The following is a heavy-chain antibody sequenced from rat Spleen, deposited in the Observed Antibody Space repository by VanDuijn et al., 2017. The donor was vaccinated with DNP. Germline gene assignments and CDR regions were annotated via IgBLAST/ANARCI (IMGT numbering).Heavy chain of an antibody. CDR1: GFSLTSYH. D-gene: IGHD1-11*01. V-gene: IGHV2S12*01. Sequence: QVQLKESGPGLVQPSQTLSLTCTVSGFSLTSYHVHWVRQPPGKGLEWIATISSGGSTYYNSPLKSRLTISRDTSKSQVFLKMNSLQTEDTAMYFCARNYGLMDAWGQGTSVTVSS. CDR3: ARNYGLMDA. CDR2: ISSGGST. J-gene: IGHJ4*01.